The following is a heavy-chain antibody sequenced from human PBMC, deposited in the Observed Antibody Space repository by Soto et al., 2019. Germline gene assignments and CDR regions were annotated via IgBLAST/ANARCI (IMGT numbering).Heavy chain of an antibody. CDR2: IWYDGSNK. D-gene: IGHD2-15*01. Sequence: PGGSLRLSCAASGFTFSSYGMHWVRQAPGKGLEWVAVIWYDGSNKYYADSVKGRFTISRDNSKNTLYLQMNSLRAEDTAVYYCARGLRYCSGGSCYLYYYYYYGMDVWGQRTTVTVSS. CDR1: GFTFSSYG. CDR3: ARGLRYCSGGSCYLYYYYYYGMDV. J-gene: IGHJ6*02. V-gene: IGHV3-33*01.